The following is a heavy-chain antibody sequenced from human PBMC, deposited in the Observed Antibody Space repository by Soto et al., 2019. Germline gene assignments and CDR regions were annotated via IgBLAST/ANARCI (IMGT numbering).Heavy chain of an antibody. V-gene: IGHV1-18*01. CDR1: GYTFTTYG. D-gene: IGHD6-6*01. CDR2: ISADNGNT. CDR3: ARFNYSTSGGNYYYYMDV. J-gene: IGHJ6*03. Sequence: QVQLVQSGAEVKKPGASVKVSYKASGYTFTTYGISWVRQAPGQGLEWMGWISADNGNTNFAQKFQGRVTMTTDTSMTTADMELRSLRSDDTGVYYCARFNYSTSGGNYYYYMDVRGKGTTVTVSS.